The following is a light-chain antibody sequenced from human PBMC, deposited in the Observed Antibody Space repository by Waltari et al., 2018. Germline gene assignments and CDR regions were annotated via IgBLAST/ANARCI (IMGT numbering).Light chain of an antibody. V-gene: IGLV3-21*04. CDR2: YAS. Sequence: SYVLTQPPSVSVAPGKTARIACGGNNIGAKSVHWYQERPGQAPVLIIYYASVRHSGFPGRFSGSNAGNTATLTISRVEAGDEADYYCQVWVYDTAHLVFGGGTTLTVV. J-gene: IGLJ3*02. CDR3: QVWVYDTAHLV. CDR1: NIGAKS.